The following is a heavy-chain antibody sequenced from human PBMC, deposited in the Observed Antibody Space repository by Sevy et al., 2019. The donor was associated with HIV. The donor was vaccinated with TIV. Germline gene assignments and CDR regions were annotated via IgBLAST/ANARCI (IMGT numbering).Heavy chain of an antibody. V-gene: IGHV3-30*02. CDR3: AKRPTAA. J-gene: IGHJ5*02. CDR2: IQVDGREK. Sequence: GGSLRLSCAASGFTLSDSGVHWVRQAPGKGLEWVAFIQVDGREKFYTDSVKGRFTISRDSSKNTVYLQMNSLRGEDTDVDYCAKRPTAAWGQGTLVTVSS. CDR1: GFTLSDSG.